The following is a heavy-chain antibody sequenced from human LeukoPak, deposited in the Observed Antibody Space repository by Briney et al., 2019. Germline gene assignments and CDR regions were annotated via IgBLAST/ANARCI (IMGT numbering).Heavy chain of an antibody. J-gene: IGHJ4*02. V-gene: IGHV1-18*01. CDR1: GYPFTSYG. Sequence: ASVKVSCKASGYPFTSYGISWVRQAPGQGLEWMGWISAYNGNTNYAQKLQGRVTMTTDTSTSTAYMELRSLRSDDTAVYYCARDQLPSMVRGVTDYWDQGTLVTVSS. D-gene: IGHD3-10*01. CDR2: ISAYNGNT. CDR3: ARDQLPSMVRGVTDY.